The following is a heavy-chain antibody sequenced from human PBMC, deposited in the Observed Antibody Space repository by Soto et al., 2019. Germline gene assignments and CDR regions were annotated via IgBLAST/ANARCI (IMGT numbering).Heavy chain of an antibody. CDR2: IYHNGNT. CDR1: GASMTDYY. J-gene: IGHJ4*02. D-gene: IGHD3-10*01. V-gene: IGHV4-59*01. CDR3: AREKSGSPGDY. Sequence: SETLSLTCTVSGASMTDYYWSWIRQPPGEGLQFVAYIYHNGNTNYNPSLMNRVTISLDTSRSQFSLSLSSVTAADTAVYYCAREKSGSPGDYWGQGGLVTVSS.